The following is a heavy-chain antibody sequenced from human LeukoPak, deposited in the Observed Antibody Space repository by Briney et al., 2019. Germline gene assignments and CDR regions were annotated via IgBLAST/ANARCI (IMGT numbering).Heavy chain of an antibody. V-gene: IGHV3-23*01. CDR2: ISGSGGST. Sequence: PGGSRRLSCAASGFTFSSYAMSWVRQTPGNGLEWVSTISGSGGSTFYADSVKGRFTISRDNPKNTVDLQMNSLRAEDTAVYYCVKVSSNYYGSGSYQTLDYWGQGTLVTVSS. J-gene: IGHJ4*02. CDR3: VKVSSNYYGSGSYQTLDY. D-gene: IGHD3-10*01. CDR1: GFTFSSYA.